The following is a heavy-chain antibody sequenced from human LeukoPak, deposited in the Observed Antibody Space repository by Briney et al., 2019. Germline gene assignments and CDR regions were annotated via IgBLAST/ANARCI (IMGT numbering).Heavy chain of an antibody. CDR2: IIPIFGTA. CDR1: GGTFSSYA. V-gene: IGHV1-69*13. J-gene: IGHJ6*03. Sequence: SVKVSCKASGGTFSSYAISWVRQAPGQGLEWMGGIIPIFGTANYAQKFQGRVTITADESTSTAYMELSSLRSEDTAVYYCARSEDTASWGYYYYYYMDVWGKGTTVTVSS. CDR3: ARSEDTASWGYYYYYYMDV. D-gene: IGHD5-18*01.